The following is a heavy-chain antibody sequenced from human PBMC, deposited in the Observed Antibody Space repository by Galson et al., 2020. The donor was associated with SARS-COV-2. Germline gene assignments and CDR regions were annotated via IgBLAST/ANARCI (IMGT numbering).Heavy chain of an antibody. CDR3: ARWRKSCSGGSCYTSYYFDY. D-gene: IGHD2-15*01. Sequence: SVKVSCKASGGTFSSYAISWVRQAPGQGLEWMGGIIPILGIANYAQKFQGRVTITADKSTSTAYMELSSLRSEDTAVYYCARWRKSCSGGSCYTSYYFDYWGQGTLVTVSS. J-gene: IGHJ4*02. V-gene: IGHV1-69*10. CDR1: GGTFSSYA. CDR2: IIPILGIA.